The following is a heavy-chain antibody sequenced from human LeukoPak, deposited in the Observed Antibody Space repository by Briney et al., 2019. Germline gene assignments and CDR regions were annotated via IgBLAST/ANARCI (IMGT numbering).Heavy chain of an antibody. CDR2: ISGSDGNT. D-gene: IGHD6-13*01. J-gene: IGHJ6*03. Sequence: PGGSLRLSCAASGFIFSNVWMSWVRQAPGKGLEWVSGISGSDGNTYYADSVKGRFTISRDKSKNTLYLQMNSLRAEDTATYYCAKTARYSSSWPTRRDYYYMDVWGKGTTVTVSS. V-gene: IGHV3-23*01. CDR1: GFIFSNVW. CDR3: AKTARYSSSWPTRRDYYYMDV.